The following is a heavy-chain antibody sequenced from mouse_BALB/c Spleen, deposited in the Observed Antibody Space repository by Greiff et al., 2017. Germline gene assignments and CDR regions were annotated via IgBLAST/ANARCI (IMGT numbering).Heavy chain of an antibody. V-gene: IGHV2-6-7*01. CDR2: IWGDGST. CDR3: ARENDYYGSSYYAMDY. J-gene: IGHJ4*01. D-gene: IGHD1-1*01. Sequence: VQVVESGPGLVAPSQSLSITCTVSGFSLTGYGVNWVRQPPGKGLEWLGMIWGDGSTDYNSALKSRLSISKDNSKSQVFLKMNSLQTDDTARYYCARENDYYGSSYYAMDYWGQGTSVTVSS. CDR1: GFSLTGYG.